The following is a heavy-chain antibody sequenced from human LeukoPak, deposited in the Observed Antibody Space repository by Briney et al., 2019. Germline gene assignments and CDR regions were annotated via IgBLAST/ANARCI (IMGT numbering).Heavy chain of an antibody. CDR2: ISGSGGST. Sequence: PGGSLRLSCAASGFTFSSYAMSWVRQAPGKGLEWVSAISGSGGSTYYAGSVKGRFTISRDNSRNTLYLQMNSLRAEDTAVYYCAKGASITMVRGAFDYWGQGTLVTVSS. D-gene: IGHD3-10*01. CDR1: GFTFSSYA. CDR3: AKGASITMVRGAFDY. V-gene: IGHV3-23*01. J-gene: IGHJ4*02.